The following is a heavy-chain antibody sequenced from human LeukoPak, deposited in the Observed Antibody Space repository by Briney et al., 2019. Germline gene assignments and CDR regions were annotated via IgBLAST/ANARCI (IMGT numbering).Heavy chain of an antibody. V-gene: IGHV3-74*01. CDR1: GFTFSSYW. D-gene: IGHD4-11*01. J-gene: IGHJ4*02. Sequence: PGGSLRLSCAASGFTFSSYWMHWVRQAPGKGLVWVSRINSDGSSTSYADSVKGRFTISRDNAKNTLYLQVNSLRAEDTAVYYCARHYPDYPKVKVWGQGTLVTVSS. CDR2: INSDGSST. CDR3: ARHYPDYPKVKV.